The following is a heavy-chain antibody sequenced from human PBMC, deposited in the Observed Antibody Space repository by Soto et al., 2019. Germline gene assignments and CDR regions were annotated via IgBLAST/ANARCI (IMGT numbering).Heavy chain of an antibody. V-gene: IGHV3-48*02. CDR2: ISSSSSTI. Sequence: EVQVVESGGGLVQPGGSLRLSCPASGFTFSSNSMNWVRQAPGKGLEWISYISSSSSTIYADSVKGRFTISRDNAKNSLYLQMNSLRDEDTAVYYCARVIWGGHLTSDLWGQGTLVTVSS. J-gene: IGHJ5*02. CDR1: GFTFSSNS. CDR3: ARVIWGGHLTSDL. D-gene: IGHD3-3*01.